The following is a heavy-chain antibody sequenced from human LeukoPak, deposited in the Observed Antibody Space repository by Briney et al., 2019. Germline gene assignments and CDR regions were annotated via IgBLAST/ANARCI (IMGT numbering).Heavy chain of an antibody. D-gene: IGHD3-10*01. CDR2: ISSSSSYI. J-gene: IGHJ4*02. Sequence: GGSLRLSCAASGFTFSSYSMNWVRQAPGKGLEWVSSISSSSSYIYYADSVKGRFTISRDNAKNSLYLQMNSLRVEDTAVYYCARGPPDGSGSYYPGAYWGQGTLVTVSS. V-gene: IGHV3-21*01. CDR3: ARGPPDGSGSYYPGAY. CDR1: GFTFSSYS.